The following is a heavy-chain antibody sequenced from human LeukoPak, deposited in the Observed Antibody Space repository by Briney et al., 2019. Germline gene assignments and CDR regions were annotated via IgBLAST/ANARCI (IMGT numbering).Heavy chain of an antibody. CDR2: IRDDGSNK. Sequence: GGSLRLSCAASGFTFSSYGMHWIRQAPGKGLEWVTFIRDDGSNKYYADSVKGRFTISRDNSKNTLYLQMNSLRAEDTAVYYCAKDPRTGAVSGIFYFDYWGQGTLLTVSS. D-gene: IGHD6-19*01. CDR1: GFTFSSYG. V-gene: IGHV3-30*02. J-gene: IGHJ4*02. CDR3: AKDPRTGAVSGIFYFDY.